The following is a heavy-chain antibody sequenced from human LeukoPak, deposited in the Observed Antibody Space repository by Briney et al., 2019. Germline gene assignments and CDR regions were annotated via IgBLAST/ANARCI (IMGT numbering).Heavy chain of an antibody. V-gene: IGHV3-21*01. J-gene: IGHJ4*02. Sequence: GGSLRLYCAASGFTFSSYGMNWVRQAPGKGREWVSPISSSTSHIYYADSVEGRVTISRDNAKNSLYLQMNSLRDEDTAVYYCARAYCSSTSCNYYFDYWGQGTLVTVSS. CDR1: GFTFSSYG. D-gene: IGHD2-2*01. CDR3: ARAYCSSTSCNYYFDY. CDR2: ISSSTSHI.